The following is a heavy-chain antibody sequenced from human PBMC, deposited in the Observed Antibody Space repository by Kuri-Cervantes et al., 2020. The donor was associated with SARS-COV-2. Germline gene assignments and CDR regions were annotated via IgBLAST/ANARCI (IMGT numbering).Heavy chain of an antibody. Sequence: SETLSLTCTVSGGSISSYYWSWIRQPPGKGLEWIGYIYSSGSTNYNPSLKSRVTISVDTSKNQFSLELSSVTAADTAVYYCARVRGDYDFWSGYYRPYYYYGMDVWGQGTTVTVSS. J-gene: IGHJ6*02. CDR1: GGSISSYY. CDR3: ARVRGDYDFWSGYYRPYYYYGMDV. D-gene: IGHD3-3*01. V-gene: IGHV4-59*01. CDR2: IYSSGST.